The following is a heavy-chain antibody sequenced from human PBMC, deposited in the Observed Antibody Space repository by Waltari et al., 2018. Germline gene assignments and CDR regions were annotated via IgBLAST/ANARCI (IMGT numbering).Heavy chain of an antibody. CDR3: ARDRVVPADEPDYYGLDV. J-gene: IGHJ6*02. CDR1: RGSIRRHY. V-gene: IGHV4-59*11. Sequence: QVHLQESGPGQVKPSETLSLTCDVSRGSIRRHYWSWIRRPPGKGLEWIGYIYENGATNYNPSLMSRVTISVDTAKNQFSLKLSSVTAADTAVYYCARDRVVPADEPDYYGLDVWGQGTTVTVSS. CDR2: IYENGAT. D-gene: IGHD2-2*01.